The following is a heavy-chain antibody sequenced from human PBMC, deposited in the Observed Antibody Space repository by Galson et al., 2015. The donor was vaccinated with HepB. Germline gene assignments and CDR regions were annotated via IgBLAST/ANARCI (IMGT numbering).Heavy chain of an antibody. Sequence: SLRLSCAASGFTFSSYWMHWVRQAPGKGLVWVSRINSDGSSTSYADSVKGRFTISRDNAKNTLYLQMNSLRAEDTAVYYCASVSDSGYQPYDAFDIWGQGTMVTVSS. J-gene: IGHJ3*02. V-gene: IGHV3-74*01. D-gene: IGHD3-22*01. CDR3: ASVSDSGYQPYDAFDI. CDR2: INSDGSST. CDR1: GFTFSSYW.